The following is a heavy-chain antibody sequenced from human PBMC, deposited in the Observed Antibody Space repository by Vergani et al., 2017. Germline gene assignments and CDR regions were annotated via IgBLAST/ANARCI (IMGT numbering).Heavy chain of an antibody. D-gene: IGHD1-14*01. J-gene: IGHJ3*01. CDR3: GRDGMSPAEIDPKNAFHV. V-gene: IGHV4-59*01. CDR2: MYHSGST. Sequence: QVRLQESGPGLVKPSETLSLTCSVSGGSMSGYYWSWIRQPPGKELEWIGYMYHSGSTNYNPSLETRVTISGDTSKNQFSLKLNSVTAADTAVDYCGRDGMSPAEIDPKNAFHVWGQGTRVSV. CDR1: GGSMSGYY.